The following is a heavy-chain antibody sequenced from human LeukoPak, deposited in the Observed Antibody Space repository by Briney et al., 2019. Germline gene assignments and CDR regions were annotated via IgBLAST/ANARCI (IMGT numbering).Heavy chain of an antibody. CDR2: INVDGSTT. D-gene: IGHD1-14*01. J-gene: IGHJ6*02. V-gene: IGHV3-74*01. Sequence: GGSLRLSCAASGFTFSSYWMHWVRQAPGKGLVWVSRINVDGSTTSYADSVRGRFTVSRDNAENTLYLQMNSLRDEDTAVYYCARDPGGIDYYYGMDVWGQGTTVTVSS. CDR1: GFTFSSYW. CDR3: ARDPGGIDYYYGMDV.